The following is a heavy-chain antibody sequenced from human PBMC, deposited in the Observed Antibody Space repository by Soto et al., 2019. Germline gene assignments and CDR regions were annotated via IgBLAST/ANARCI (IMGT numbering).Heavy chain of an antibody. CDR2: IYSSGST. CDR1: GGLISSHF. J-gene: IGHJ4*02. CDR3: AGVPSRSGDSYY. Sequence: KSSETLSLTCTFSGGLISSHFWSWIRQPAGKGLEWIGRIYSSGSTNYNPSLKSRVTMSVDTSKNQFSLRLSSVTAADTAVYYCAGVPSRSGDSYYWGQGTLVTVSS. D-gene: IGHD3-10*01. V-gene: IGHV4-4*07.